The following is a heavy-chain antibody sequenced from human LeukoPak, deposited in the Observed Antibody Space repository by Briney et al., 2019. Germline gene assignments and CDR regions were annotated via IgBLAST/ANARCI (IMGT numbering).Heavy chain of an antibody. CDR2: IYNSGNT. CDR1: GGSIRSFH. CDR3: AIHTPGTTSDI. D-gene: IGHD1-1*01. J-gene: IGHJ3*02. V-gene: IGHV4-59*08. Sequence: SETLSLTCTVSGGSIRSFHWSWMRQPPGKGLEWIGCIYNSGNTYYNTSLKSRVTISADTSNNQCSLRLSSVTAADTAVYYCAIHTPGTTSDIWGQGTMVTVSS.